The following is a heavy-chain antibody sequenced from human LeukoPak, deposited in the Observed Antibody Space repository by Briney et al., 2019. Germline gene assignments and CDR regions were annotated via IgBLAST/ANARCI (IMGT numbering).Heavy chain of an antibody. CDR2: IYTNGRDT. CDR1: GFAFRSYG. V-gene: IGHV3-23*05. D-gene: IGHD3/OR15-3a*01. CDR3: AHLVWEYVGGLDV. Sequence: GGSLRLSCAASGFAFRSYGMNWVRQAPGKGLEWVSGIYTNGRDTRYADSVKGRFTISRDNSKNTLYLQMHSLRVEDTAVYYCAHLVWEYVGGLDVWGQGTTVTVSS. J-gene: IGHJ6*02.